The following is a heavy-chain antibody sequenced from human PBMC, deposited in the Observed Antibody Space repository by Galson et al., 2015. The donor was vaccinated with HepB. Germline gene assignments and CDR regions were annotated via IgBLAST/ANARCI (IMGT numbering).Heavy chain of an antibody. Sequence: SLRLSCAASGFTFSSYAMHWVRQAPGKGLEWVAVISYDGSNKYYADSVKGRFTISRDNSKNTLYLQMNSLRAEDTAVYYCARGYGATGGFDYWDQGTLVTVSS. CDR3: ARGYGATGGFDY. CDR1: GFTFSSYA. V-gene: IGHV3-30-3*01. CDR2: ISYDGSNK. J-gene: IGHJ4*02. D-gene: IGHD4-17*01.